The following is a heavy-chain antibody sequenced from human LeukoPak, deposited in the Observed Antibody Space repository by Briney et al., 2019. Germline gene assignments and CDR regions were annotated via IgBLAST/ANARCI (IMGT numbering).Heavy chain of an antibody. D-gene: IGHD3-16*02. V-gene: IGHV3-30*04. CDR3: VRDAQGALIDAFDI. CDR1: TFTFSRYS. CDR2: TRQVGWSA. Sequence: GGSLRLSCATSTFTFSRYSMHWVRRPPGKGLEWVAFTRQVGWSAEYTDSVKGRFTVSRDTSKNAMYLRMHSLRVDTAVYYCVRDAQGALIDAFDIWGQGTMVTVSS. J-gene: IGHJ3*02.